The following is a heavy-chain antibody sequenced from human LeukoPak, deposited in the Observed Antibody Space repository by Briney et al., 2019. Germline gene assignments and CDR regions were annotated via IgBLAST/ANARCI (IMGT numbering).Heavy chain of an antibody. CDR2: ISSDGRYK. J-gene: IGHJ1*01. CDR3: ARARSIVGVSPFQH. D-gene: IGHD1-26*01. CDR1: GFTFSVYT. Sequence: GGSLRLSCAASGFTFSVYTMHWVRQAPGKGLEWVAFISSDGRYKSHADSVKGRCTISRDNSKNTLYLQMNSLRPEDTAVYYCARARSIVGVSPFQHWGQGTLVTVSS. V-gene: IGHV3-30*04.